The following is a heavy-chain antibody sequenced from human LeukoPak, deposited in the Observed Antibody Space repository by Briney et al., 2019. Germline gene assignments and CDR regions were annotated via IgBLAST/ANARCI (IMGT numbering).Heavy chain of an antibody. Sequence: SETLSLTCTVSGGSISSSTSYWNWIRQPPGKGLEWIGEINHSGSTNYNPSLKSRVTISVDTSKNQFSLKLSSVTAADTAVYYCARLYSSGSRRDFDPWGQGTLVTVSS. CDR1: GGSISSSTSY. J-gene: IGHJ5*02. CDR3: ARLYSSGSRRDFDP. CDR2: INHSGST. D-gene: IGHD6-19*01. V-gene: IGHV4-39*07.